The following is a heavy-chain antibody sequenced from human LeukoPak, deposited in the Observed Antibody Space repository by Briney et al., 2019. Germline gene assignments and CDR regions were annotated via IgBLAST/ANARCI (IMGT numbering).Heavy chain of an antibody. CDR2: ISGSGGST. CDR1: GFTFSSYA. V-gene: IGHV3-23*01. CDR3: AKSTLVGATAPRNYYGMDV. J-gene: IGHJ6*02. D-gene: IGHD1-26*01. Sequence: GGSLRLSCAASGFTFSSYAMSWVRQAPGKGLEWVSAISGSGGSTYYADSVKGRFTISRDNSKNTLYLQMNSLRAEDTAVYYCAKSTLVGATAPRNYYGMDVWGQGTTVTVSS.